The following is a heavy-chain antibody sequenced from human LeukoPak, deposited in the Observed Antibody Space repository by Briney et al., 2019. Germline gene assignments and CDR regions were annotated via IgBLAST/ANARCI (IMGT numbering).Heavy chain of an antibody. V-gene: IGHV3-23*01. D-gene: IGHD3-10*01. Sequence: GGSLRLSCAASGFTFSSYGMSWVRQAPGKGLEWVSAISGSGGSTYYADSVKGRFTISRDNSRNTLYLQMNSLRAEDTAVYYCARDSRFGELSPFDYWGQGTLVTVSS. CDR1: GFTFSSYG. CDR2: ISGSGGST. J-gene: IGHJ4*02. CDR3: ARDSRFGELSPFDY.